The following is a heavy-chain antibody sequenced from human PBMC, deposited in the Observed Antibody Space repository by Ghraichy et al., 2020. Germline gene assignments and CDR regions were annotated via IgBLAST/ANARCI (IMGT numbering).Heavy chain of an antibody. J-gene: IGHJ4*02. CDR2: ISGSGGNT. V-gene: IGHV3-23*01. CDR3: AKADFSVLPYYFDY. Sequence: RGSLRLSCAASGFSFSSYAMSWVRQAPGKGQEWLSRISGSGGNTYYADSVKGRFTISRDNSKNTLYLQMNSLRAEDTAVYYCAKADFSVLPYYFDYWGQGTLVTVSS. D-gene: IGHD3-10*01. CDR1: GFSFSSYA.